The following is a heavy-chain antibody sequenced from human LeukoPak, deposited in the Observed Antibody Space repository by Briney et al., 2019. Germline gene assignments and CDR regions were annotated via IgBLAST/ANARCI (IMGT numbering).Heavy chain of an antibody. CDR3: AREVATFRYFDY. CDR1: GFNFANHA. V-gene: IGHV3-23*01. D-gene: IGHD5-12*01. J-gene: IGHJ4*02. CDR2: ISGGGDIT. Sequence: GGSLRLSCAASGFNFANHAMSWVRQTPGKGLEWVSAISGGGDITYYADSVTGRFTISRDNSKNTLYLQMNSLRAEDTAVYYCAREVATFRYFDYWGQGTLVTVSS.